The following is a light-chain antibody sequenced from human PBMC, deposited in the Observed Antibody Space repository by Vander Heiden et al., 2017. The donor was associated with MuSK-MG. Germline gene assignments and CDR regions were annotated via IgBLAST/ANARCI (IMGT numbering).Light chain of an antibody. CDR3: ATWAASLNGVV. Sequence: QSVLTQPPSASGTPGQGVTIACSGSTSNIGTNTVNWYLQLPGTAPKLLIYNNTQRPSGVPDRFSGSKSGTSASLAISGLQSEDEADYYCATWAASLNGVVFGGGTKLTVL. J-gene: IGLJ2*01. V-gene: IGLV1-44*01. CDR2: NNT. CDR1: TSNIGTNT.